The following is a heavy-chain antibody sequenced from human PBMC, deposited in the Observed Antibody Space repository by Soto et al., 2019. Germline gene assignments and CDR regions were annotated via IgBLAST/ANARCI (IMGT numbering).Heavy chain of an antibody. CDR1: GGTFSSYA. V-gene: IGHV1-69*13. Sequence: SVKVSCKASGGTFSSYAISWVRQAPGQGLEWMGGIIPIFGTANYAQKFQGRVTITADESTSTDYMELSSLRSEDTAVYYCARDTPYYDFPAWFDPWGQGTLVTVSS. CDR3: ARDTPYYDFPAWFDP. CDR2: IIPIFGTA. D-gene: IGHD3-3*01. J-gene: IGHJ5*02.